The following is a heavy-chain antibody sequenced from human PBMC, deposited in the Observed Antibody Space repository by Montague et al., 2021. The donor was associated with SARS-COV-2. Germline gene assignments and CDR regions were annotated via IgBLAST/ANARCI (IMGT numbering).Heavy chain of an antibody. V-gene: IGHV4-59*02. CDR1: GDSVNTNQ. CDR2: VFYTGST. CDR3: ARLIGSGWTDAFDF. D-gene: IGHD6-25*01. Sequence: SETLSLTCVVSGDSVNTNQWTWVRQPPGEGLEWIGHVFYTGSTKHNPSLESRVTISIDTSKNQFALRLNSVSAADTAIYYCARLIGSGWTDAFDFWGQGTMVTVSS. J-gene: IGHJ3*01.